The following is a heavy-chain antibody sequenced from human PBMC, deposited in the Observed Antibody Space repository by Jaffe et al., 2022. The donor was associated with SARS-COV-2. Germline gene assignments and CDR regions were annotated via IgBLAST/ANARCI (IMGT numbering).Heavy chain of an antibody. D-gene: IGHD6-19*01. V-gene: IGHV3-11*06. CDR2: ISSSSSYT. CDR3: ARDRPSSGWSEYYYYYYGMDV. J-gene: IGHJ6*02. Sequence: QVQLVESGGGLVKPGGSLRLSCAASGFTFSDYYMSWIRQAPGKGLEWVSYISSSSSYTNYADSVKGRFTISRDNAKNSLYLQMNSLRAEDTAVYYCARDRPSSGWSEYYYYYYGMDVWGQGTTVTVSS. CDR1: GFTFSDYY.